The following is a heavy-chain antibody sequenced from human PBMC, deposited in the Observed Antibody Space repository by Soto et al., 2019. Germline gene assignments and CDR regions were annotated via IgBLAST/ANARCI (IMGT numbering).Heavy chain of an antibody. CDR1: GGTFSSYA. D-gene: IGHD2-2*01. Sequence: QVQLVQSGAEVKKPGSSVKVSCKASGGTFSSYAISWVRQAPGQGLEGLGGIIPISGTANYAQKVQGRVTITADESQSTVYMGLSSLRSEDTAVYFCARSQGSSTSLEIYDYHYYGMEVWGQGTTVTVSS. V-gene: IGHV1-69*01. CDR2: IIPISGTA. CDR3: ARSQGSSTSLEIYDYHYYGMEV. J-gene: IGHJ6*02.